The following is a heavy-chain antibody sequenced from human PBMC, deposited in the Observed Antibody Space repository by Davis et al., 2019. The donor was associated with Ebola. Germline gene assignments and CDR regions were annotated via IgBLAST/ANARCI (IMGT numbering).Heavy chain of an antibody. D-gene: IGHD2-2*02. Sequence: GESLKISCAASGFTVSSNYMSWVRQAPGKGLEWVSGISWNSGSIGYADPVKGRFTISRDNAKNTRYLQRNGLRAGDTAVYYCAGVSFQLLYVGSFDPWGQGTLVTVS. CDR1: GFTVSSNY. J-gene: IGHJ5*02. CDR2: ISWNSGSI. V-gene: IGHV3-48*04. CDR3: AGVSFQLLYVGSFDP.